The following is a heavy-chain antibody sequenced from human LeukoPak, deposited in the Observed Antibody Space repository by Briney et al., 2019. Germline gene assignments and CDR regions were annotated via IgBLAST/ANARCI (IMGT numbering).Heavy chain of an antibody. D-gene: IGHD5-12*01. CDR2: ISSSSSYT. Sequence: KSGGSLRLSCVASGFTFSDYYMSWIRQAPGKGLEWVPYISSSSSYTNYADSVKGRFTISRDNAKNSLYLQMNSLRAEDTAVYYCARLLPPIVATSHWFDPWGQGTLVTVSS. CDR3: ARLLPPIVATSHWFDP. V-gene: IGHV3-11*06. CDR1: GFTFSDYY. J-gene: IGHJ5*02.